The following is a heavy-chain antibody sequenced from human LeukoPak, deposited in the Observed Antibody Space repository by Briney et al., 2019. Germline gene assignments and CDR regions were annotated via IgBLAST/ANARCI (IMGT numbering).Heavy chain of an antibody. CDR3: ARVPVRTGCSGGSCYAYYFDY. D-gene: IGHD2-15*01. J-gene: IGHJ4*02. V-gene: IGHV4-59*01. CDR2: IYYSGST. CDR1: GGSISSYY. Sequence: KASETLSLTCTVSGGSISSYYWSWIRQPPGKGLEWIGYIYYSGSTNYNPSLKSRVTISVDTSKNQFSLKLSSVTAADTAVYYCARVPVRTGCSGGSCYAYYFDYRGQGTLVTVSS.